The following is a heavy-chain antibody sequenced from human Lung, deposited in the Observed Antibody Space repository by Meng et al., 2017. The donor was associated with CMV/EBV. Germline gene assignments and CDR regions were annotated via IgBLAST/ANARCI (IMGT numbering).Heavy chain of an antibody. CDR2: IPHRGSS. V-gene: IGHV4-4*02. CDR1: GDSITNQNW. Sequence: PGSCPVLVKPSATQSLPGAVSGDSITNQNWWAWVRQPPGKGLEWIGEIPHRGSSAYNPSLKSRVSMSIDKSKNQFSLKLTSVTAADTAVYHCLRRSGGSVWGQGTLVTVSS. CDR3: LRRSGGSV. J-gene: IGHJ1*01. D-gene: IGHD3-10*01.